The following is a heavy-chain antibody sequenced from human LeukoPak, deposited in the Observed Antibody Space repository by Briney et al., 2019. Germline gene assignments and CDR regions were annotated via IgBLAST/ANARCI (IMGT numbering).Heavy chain of an antibody. D-gene: IGHD3-3*01. J-gene: IGHJ4*02. CDR2: ISGSGGST. CDR3: AKDRTTYYDFGSGYYSGGFYY. Sequence: GGSLRLSCAASGFTFSSYVMSWVRQAPGKGLEWVSAISGSGGSTYYADSVKGRFTISRDNSKNTLYLQMNSLRAEDTAVYYCAKDRTTYYDFGSGYYSGGFYYWGREPWSPSPQ. V-gene: IGHV3-23*01. CDR1: GFTFSSYV.